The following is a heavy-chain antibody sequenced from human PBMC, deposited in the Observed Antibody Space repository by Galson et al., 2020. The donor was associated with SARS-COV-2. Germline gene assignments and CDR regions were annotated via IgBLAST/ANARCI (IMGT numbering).Heavy chain of an antibody. D-gene: IGHD3-10*01. CDR2: ISGSGGST. V-gene: IGHV3-23*01. Sequence: GGSLRLSCAASGFTFSSSAMSWVRQAPGKGLEWVSVISGSGGSTFYADSVKGRFTISRDNSKNTLYLQMNSLRAEDTAVYYCAKGPFASGEYYFDYWGQGTLVTVSS. CDR3: AKGPFASGEYYFDY. CDR1: GFTFSSSA. J-gene: IGHJ4*02.